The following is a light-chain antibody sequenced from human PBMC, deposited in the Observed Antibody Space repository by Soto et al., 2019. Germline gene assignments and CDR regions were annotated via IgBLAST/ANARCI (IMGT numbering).Light chain of an antibody. CDR1: QSVSTY. CDR3: QQRSKGIT. J-gene: IGKJ5*01. Sequence: EIVLTQSPATLSLSPGERATLSCRASQSVSTYLAWYQQKPGQAPRLLISDASNRATGIPARFSGSGSGTDFTLTISTLDPEDFAVYYCQQRSKGITFGQGTRLEVK. CDR2: DAS. V-gene: IGKV3-11*01.